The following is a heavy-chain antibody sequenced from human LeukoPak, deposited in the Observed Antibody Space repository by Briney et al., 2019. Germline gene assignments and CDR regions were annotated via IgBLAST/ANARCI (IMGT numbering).Heavy chain of an antibody. V-gene: IGHV1-69*02. CDR3: ARAHGTHSSGYYDY. CDR2: IIPILGIA. J-gene: IGHJ4*02. D-gene: IGHD3-22*01. Sequence: SVKVSCKASGGTFSSYTISWVRQAPGQGLEWMGRIIPILGIANYAQKFQGRVTITVDKSTSTAYMELSSLRSEDTAVYYCARAHGTHSSGYYDYWGQGTLVTVSS. CDR1: GGTFSSYT.